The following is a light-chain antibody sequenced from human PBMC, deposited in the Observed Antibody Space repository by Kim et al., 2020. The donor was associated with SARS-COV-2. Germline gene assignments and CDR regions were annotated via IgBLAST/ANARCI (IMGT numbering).Light chain of an antibody. Sequence: GKTVNISCSRSSGGIVRNFVQWYKQRPGSAPKTVIYEDTERPSGVPDRFSASIDGSSNSASLTISGLKTEDEADYYCQSYDGDYQVFGGGTQLTVL. V-gene: IGLV6-57*03. CDR1: SGGIVRNF. J-gene: IGLJ3*02. CDR3: QSYDGDYQV. CDR2: EDT.